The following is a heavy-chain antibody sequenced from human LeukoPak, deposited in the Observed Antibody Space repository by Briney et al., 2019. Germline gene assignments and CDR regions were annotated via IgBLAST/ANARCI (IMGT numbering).Heavy chain of an antibody. Sequence: SVKVSCKASGGTFSSYAISWVRQAPGQGLEWMGGIIPIFGTANYAQKFQGRVTITTDESTSTAYMELSSLRSEDTAVYYCARDIGDILTSRTLGTHAFDIWGQGTMVTVSS. V-gene: IGHV1-69*05. D-gene: IGHD3-9*01. J-gene: IGHJ3*02. CDR3: ARDIGDILTSRTLGTHAFDI. CDR2: IIPIFGTA. CDR1: GGTFSSYA.